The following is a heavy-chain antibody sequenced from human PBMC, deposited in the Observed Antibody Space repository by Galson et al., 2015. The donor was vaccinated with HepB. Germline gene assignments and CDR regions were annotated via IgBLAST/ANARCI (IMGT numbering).Heavy chain of an antibody. CDR3: AREMRAAAGKIPYYFDY. CDR1: GGTFSSYT. CDR2: IIPILGIA. J-gene: IGHJ4*02. Sequence: SVKVSCKASGGTFSSYTISWVRQAPGQGLEWMGRIIPILGIANYAQKFQGRVTITADKSTSTAYMELSSLRSEDTAVYYCAREMRAAAGKIPYYFDYWGQGTLVTVSS. D-gene: IGHD6-13*01. V-gene: IGHV1-69*04.